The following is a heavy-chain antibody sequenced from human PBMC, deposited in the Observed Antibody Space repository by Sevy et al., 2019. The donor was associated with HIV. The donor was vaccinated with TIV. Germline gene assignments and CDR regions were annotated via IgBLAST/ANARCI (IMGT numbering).Heavy chain of an antibody. J-gene: IGHJ6*02. CDR1: GFTFSRYS. CDR3: ARGPESGGDCDPRFYYPLDV. D-gene: IGHD2-21*02. V-gene: IGHV3-48*02. CDR2: ISGNSAAI. Sequence: GGYLRLSCAASGFTFSRYSMNWVRQAPGKGLEWISYISGNSAAIYYADSVKGRFTVSRDNDNDALYLQLNSLRYDDTALYYCARGPESGGDCDPRFYYPLDVWGQATTVTVSS.